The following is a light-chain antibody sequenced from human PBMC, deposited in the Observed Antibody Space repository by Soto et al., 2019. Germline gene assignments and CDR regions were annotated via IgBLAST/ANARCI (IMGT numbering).Light chain of an antibody. CDR2: KAS. V-gene: IGKV1-5*03. Sequence: DIQMTQSPSTLSASVGDRVTITCRASQGISNWLAWFQQKPGKAPKLLIYKASTLESGAPSRFTGSGSGTAFTLTITSVQPDDFATYYCQQYNSPSYTFGQGTKLEMK. CDR3: QQYNSPSYT. CDR1: QGISNW. J-gene: IGKJ2*01.